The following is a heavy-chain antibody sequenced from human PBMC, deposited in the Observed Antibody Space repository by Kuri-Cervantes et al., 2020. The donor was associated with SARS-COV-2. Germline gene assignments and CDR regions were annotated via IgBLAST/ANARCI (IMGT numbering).Heavy chain of an antibody. CDR2: IYTSGST. CDR1: GCSISSYY. CDR3: ARDADSSGSLDY. D-gene: IGHD3-22*01. Sequence: SETLSLTCTVSGCSISSYYWSWIRQPAGKGLEWIGRIYTSGSTNYNPALKSRVTMSVDTSKNQFSLKLSSVTAADTAVYYCARDADSSGSLDYWGQGTLVTVSS. J-gene: IGHJ4*02. V-gene: IGHV4-4*07.